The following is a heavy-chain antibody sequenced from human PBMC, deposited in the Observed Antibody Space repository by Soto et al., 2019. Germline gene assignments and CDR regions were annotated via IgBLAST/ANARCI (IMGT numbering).Heavy chain of an antibody. CDR3: ARQKVEMAAIDYYYGMDV. Sequence: ASVKVSCKASGYTFTGYYMHWVRQAPGQGLEWMGWINPNSGGTNYAQKFQGWVTMTRDTSISTAYMELTRLRSDDTAVDYCARQKVEMAAIDYYYGMDVWGQGTTVTVSS. CDR2: INPNSGGT. V-gene: IGHV1-2*04. J-gene: IGHJ6*02. CDR1: GYTFTGYY. D-gene: IGHD6-19*01.